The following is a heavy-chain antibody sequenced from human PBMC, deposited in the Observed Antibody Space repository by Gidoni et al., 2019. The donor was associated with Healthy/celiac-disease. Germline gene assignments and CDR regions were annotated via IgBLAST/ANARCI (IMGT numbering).Heavy chain of an antibody. CDR3: ARAAIVVPFDY. CDR1: GGSISSYY. Sequence: QVQLQESGPGLVKPSETLSLTCTVSGGSISSYYWSWIRQPPGKGLEWIGYIDYSGSTNYNPSLKSRVTRSVDTSKNQFSLKLSSVTAADTAVYYGARAAIVVPFDYWGQGTLVTVSS. V-gene: IGHV4-59*01. J-gene: IGHJ4*02. D-gene: IGHD2-15*01. CDR2: IDYSGST.